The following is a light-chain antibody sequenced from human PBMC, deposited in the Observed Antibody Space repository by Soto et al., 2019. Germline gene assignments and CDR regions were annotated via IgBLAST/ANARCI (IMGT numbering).Light chain of an antibody. CDR1: QGIGID. CDR3: LQHHGYPRT. Sequence: DIQMTQSPSSLSASVGDRVTITCRASQGIGIDLGWYQQKPGKAPKCLISAASTLQSGVPSRFSGSGSVTEFTLTISSLQPEDFATYYCLQHHGYPRTFGQGTKVEI. CDR2: AAS. J-gene: IGKJ1*01. V-gene: IGKV1-17*01.